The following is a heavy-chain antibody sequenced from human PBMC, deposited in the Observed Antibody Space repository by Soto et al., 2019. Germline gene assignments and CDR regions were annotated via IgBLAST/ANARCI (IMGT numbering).Heavy chain of an antibody. CDR2: TYYRSKWYN. V-gene: IGHV6-1*01. D-gene: IGHD2-15*01. CDR1: GDSVSSNSAA. CDR3: ARESGLNIVVVVAATDYGMDV. Sequence: KQSQTLSLTCAISGDSVSSNSAAWNWIRQSPSRGLEWLGRTYYRSKWYNDYAVSVKSRITINPDTSKNQFSLQLNSVTPEDTAVYYCARESGLNIVVVVAATDYGMDVWGQGTTVTVSS. J-gene: IGHJ6*02.